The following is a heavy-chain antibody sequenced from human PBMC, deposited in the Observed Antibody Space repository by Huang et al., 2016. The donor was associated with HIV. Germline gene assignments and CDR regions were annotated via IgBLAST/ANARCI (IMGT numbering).Heavy chain of an antibody. J-gene: IGHJ6*02. V-gene: IGHV4-34*02. CDR1: GGSFTGNY. CDR3: ARQWTILEWLLGLDV. Sequence: QMQLQQRGAGLLKPSETLSLTCGVSGGSFTGNYLTWIRQAQGKGMELIGEVNDSASTNYNPSRNGRVTISLEKSNRELSLNLRSVTAADTAVYYCARQWTILEWLLGLDVWGQGTTVIVSS. CDR2: VNDSAST. D-gene: IGHD3-3*01.